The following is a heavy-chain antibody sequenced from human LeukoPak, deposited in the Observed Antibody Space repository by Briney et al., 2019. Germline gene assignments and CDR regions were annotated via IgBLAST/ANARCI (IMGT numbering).Heavy chain of an antibody. J-gene: IGHJ6*02. CDR1: GDSVTTYY. Sequence: SETLSLSCTVSGDSVTTYYWSWIRQPPGKGLEWLGYVYYSGSATYNPSLKSRVTISVDASKNQFSLRLSSVTAADTAVYYCARDGSNWSNDYYHGVDVWGQGTTVTVSS. CDR3: ARDGSNWSNDYYHGVDV. CDR2: VYYSGSA. D-gene: IGHD4-11*01. V-gene: IGHV4-59*02.